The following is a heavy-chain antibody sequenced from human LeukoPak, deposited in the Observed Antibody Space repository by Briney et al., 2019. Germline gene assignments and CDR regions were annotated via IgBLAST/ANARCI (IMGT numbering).Heavy chain of an antibody. D-gene: IGHD6-6*01. CDR3: ARGARHIDY. V-gene: IGHV4-61*02. CDR2: IYTSGST. CDR1: GGPISSGSYY. J-gene: IGHJ4*02. Sequence: SQTLSLTCTVSGGPISSGSYYWSCIRQPAGKGLEWIGRIYTSGSTNYNPSLKSRPTILVDTSKTHFSVNLSSVTAAETAVYCCARGARHIDYWGQGTLVTVSS.